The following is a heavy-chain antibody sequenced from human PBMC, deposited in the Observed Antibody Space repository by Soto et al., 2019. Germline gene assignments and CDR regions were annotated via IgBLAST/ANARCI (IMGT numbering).Heavy chain of an antibody. J-gene: IGHJ3*02. V-gene: IGHV3-48*01. CDR1: GFTFSSYS. CDR3: ARDCLFGGGYGDYRGAFDI. Sequence: EVQLVESGGGLVQPGGSLRLSCAASGFTFSSYSMNWVRQAPGKGLEWVSYISSSSTTIYYADSVKGRFTISRDNAKNSLYLQMNSLRAEDTAVYYCARDCLFGGGYGDYRGAFDIWGQGTMVTVSS. CDR2: ISSSSTTI. D-gene: IGHD4-17*01.